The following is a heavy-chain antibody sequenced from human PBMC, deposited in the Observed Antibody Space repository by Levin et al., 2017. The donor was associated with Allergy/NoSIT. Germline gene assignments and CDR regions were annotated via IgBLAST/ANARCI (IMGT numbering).Heavy chain of an antibody. CDR1: GFTFSDFW. V-gene: IGHV3-7*01. D-gene: IGHD2-8*01. CDR3: ARDAGAMYGIFWFDP. Sequence: QAGGSLRLSCGGSGFTFSDFWMTWVRQVPGKGLEWVASINKDGSEKYYVDSVKGRFTVSRDNAKNSLFLQMNSLRADDTALYYCARDAGAMYGIFWFDPWGQGTRVIVSS. CDR2: INKDGSEK. J-gene: IGHJ5*02.